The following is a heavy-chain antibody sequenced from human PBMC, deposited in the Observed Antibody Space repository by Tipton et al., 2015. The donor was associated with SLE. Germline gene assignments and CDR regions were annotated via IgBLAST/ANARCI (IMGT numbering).Heavy chain of an antibody. CDR2: ISSSGSTI. Sequence: SLRLSCAASGFTFSDYYMSWIRQAPGQGLEWVSYISSSGSTIYYADSVKGRFTISRDNAKNSLYLQMNSLRAEDTAVYYCARHRGYYEPGAFDIWGQGTLVTVSS. V-gene: IGHV3-11*01. D-gene: IGHD3-22*01. CDR3: ARHRGYYEPGAFDI. J-gene: IGHJ3*02. CDR1: GFTFSDYY.